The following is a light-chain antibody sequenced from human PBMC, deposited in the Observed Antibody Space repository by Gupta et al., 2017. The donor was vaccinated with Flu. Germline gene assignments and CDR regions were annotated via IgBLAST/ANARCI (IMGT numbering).Light chain of an antibody. CDR2: GAS. Sequence: EIVLTPSPGTLSLSPGERATLSCRASQSVYNNYLPWYQHKFGQAPRLLIYGASARATGIPDRCSGSGSGTDFALTISRLEHEDFAVYYCQQYGNSPRGTFGQGTKLEIK. V-gene: IGKV3-20*01. J-gene: IGKJ2*01. CDR1: QSVYNNY. CDR3: QQYGNSPRGT.